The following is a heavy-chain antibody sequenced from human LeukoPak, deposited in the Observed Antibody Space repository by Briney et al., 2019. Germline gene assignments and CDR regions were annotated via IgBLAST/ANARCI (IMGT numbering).Heavy chain of an antibody. CDR3: ATYEVKQQWLARGY. D-gene: IGHD6-19*01. J-gene: IGHJ4*02. CDR2: ISAYNGNT. CDR1: GYTFTSYG. V-gene: IGHV1-18*01. Sequence: ASAKVSCKASGYTFTSYGISWVRQAPGQGLEWMGWISAYNGNTNYAQKLQGRVTMTTDTSTSTAYMELSSLRSEDTAVYYCATYEVKQQWLARGYWGQGTLVTVSS.